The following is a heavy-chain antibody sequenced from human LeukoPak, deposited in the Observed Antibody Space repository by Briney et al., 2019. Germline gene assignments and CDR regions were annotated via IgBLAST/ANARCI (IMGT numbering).Heavy chain of an antibody. Sequence: PGGSLRLSCAASGFTLNNYAMSWVRQAPGKGLEWVSYIRSSSRSIYYADSVKGRFTISRDNAKNSLFLQMNSLRAEDTAVYYCARDGSGRVPEMSAPDYWGQGTLVTVSS. CDR1: GFTLNNYA. J-gene: IGHJ4*02. CDR2: IRSSSRSI. V-gene: IGHV3-48*01. D-gene: IGHD3-10*01. CDR3: ARDGSGRVPEMSAPDY.